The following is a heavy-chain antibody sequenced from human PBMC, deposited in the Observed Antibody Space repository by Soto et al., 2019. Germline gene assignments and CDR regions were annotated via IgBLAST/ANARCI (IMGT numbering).Heavy chain of an antibody. CDR3: ARLVRAAGNYGMDV. CDR2: IYYSGST. J-gene: IGHJ6*02. Sequence: QLQLQESGPGLVKPSETLSLTCTVSGGSISSSSYYWGWIRQPPGKGLEWIGSIYYSGSTYYNPSLKSRVTISVDTSKNQFSLKLSSVTAADTAVYYCARLVRAAGNYGMDVWGQGTTVTVSS. D-gene: IGHD6-13*01. V-gene: IGHV4-39*01. CDR1: GGSISSSSYY.